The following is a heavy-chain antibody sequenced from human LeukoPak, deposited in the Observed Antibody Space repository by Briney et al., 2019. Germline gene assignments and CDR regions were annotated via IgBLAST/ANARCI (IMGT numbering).Heavy chain of an antibody. V-gene: IGHV1-18*01. CDR1: GYTFTSYG. J-gene: IGHJ4*02. D-gene: IGHD6-13*01. CDR2: ISAYNGNT. CDR3: ARRSIAAAGKGHWNFDY. Sequence: ASVKVSCKASGYTFTSYGISWVRQAPGQGLEWMGWISAYNGNTNYAQKLQGRVTMTTDTSTSTAYMELRSLRSGDTAVYYCARRSIAAAGKGHWNFDYWGQGTLVTVSS.